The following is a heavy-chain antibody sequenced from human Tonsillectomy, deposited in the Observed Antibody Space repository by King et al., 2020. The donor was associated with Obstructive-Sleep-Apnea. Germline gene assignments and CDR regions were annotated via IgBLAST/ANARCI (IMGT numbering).Heavy chain of an antibody. CDR1: GGSISSGSYY. V-gene: IGHV4-31*03. D-gene: IGHD3-9*01. CDR2: IYYTGST. Sequence: QLQESGPGLAKPSQTLSLTCTVSGGSISSGSYYWSWIRQHPGKGLGWIGYIYYTGSTYYNPSLKSRLTISVHTAKNQFSLKLSSLTAADTAVYYCARDKDGDYDILTGYYNSDAFDIWGQGTMVTVSS. CDR3: ARDKDGDYDILTGYYNSDAFDI. J-gene: IGHJ3*02.